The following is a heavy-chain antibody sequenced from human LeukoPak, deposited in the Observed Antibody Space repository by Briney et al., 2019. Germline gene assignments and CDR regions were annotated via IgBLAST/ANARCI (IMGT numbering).Heavy chain of an antibody. J-gene: IGHJ4*02. CDR3: AKSLIPDVVVVAATPGSLDY. CDR2: ISGSGGST. V-gene: IGHV3-23*01. Sequence: GGSLRLSCAASGFTVSSNYMSWVRQAPGKGLEWVSAISGSGGSTYYADSVKGRFTISRDNSKNTLYLQMNSLRAEDTAVYYCAKSLIPDVVVVAATPGSLDYWGQETLVTVSS. D-gene: IGHD2-15*01. CDR1: GFTVSSNY.